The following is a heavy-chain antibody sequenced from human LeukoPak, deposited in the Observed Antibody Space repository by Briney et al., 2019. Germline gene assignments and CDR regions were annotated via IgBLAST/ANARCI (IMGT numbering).Heavy chain of an antibody. D-gene: IGHD3-22*01. CDR1: GFTFSNYA. CDR2: ISYDGSNK. J-gene: IGHJ4*02. CDR3: AKDQYYYDSSGSLDY. V-gene: IGHV3-30*18. Sequence: GGSLRLSCAASGFTFSNYAMHWVRQAPGKGLEWVAVISYDGSNKYYADFVKGRFTISRDNSNNTLFLQMNSLRTEDSAVYYCAKDQYYYDSSGSLDYWGQGTLVTVSS.